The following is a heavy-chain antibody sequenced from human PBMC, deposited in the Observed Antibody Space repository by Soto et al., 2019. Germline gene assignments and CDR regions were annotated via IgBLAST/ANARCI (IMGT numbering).Heavy chain of an antibody. J-gene: IGHJ6*02. V-gene: IGHV4-34*01. CDR3: ARDGTQWMVEYYYYYYGMDV. CDR2: INHSGST. Sequence: SETLSLTCAVYGGSFSGYYWSWIRQPPGKGLEWIGEINHSGSTNYNPSLKSRVTISVDTSKNQFSLKLSSVTAADTAVYYCARDGTQWMVEYYYYYYGMDVWGQGTTVTVSS. D-gene: IGHD6-19*01. CDR1: GGSFSGYY.